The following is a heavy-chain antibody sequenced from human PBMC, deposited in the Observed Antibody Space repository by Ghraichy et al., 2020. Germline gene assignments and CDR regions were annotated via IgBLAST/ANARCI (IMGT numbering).Heavy chain of an antibody. Sequence: SVKVSCKASGGTFSSYAISWVRQAPGQGLEWMGGIIPIFGTANYAQKFQGRVTITADESTSTAYMELSSLRSEDTAVYYCARDGQPNRLGSFVVVPAAISGMDVWGQGTTVTVSS. V-gene: IGHV1-69*13. D-gene: IGHD2-2*01. CDR1: GGTFSSYA. CDR2: IIPIFGTA. J-gene: IGHJ6*02. CDR3: ARDGQPNRLGSFVVVPAAISGMDV.